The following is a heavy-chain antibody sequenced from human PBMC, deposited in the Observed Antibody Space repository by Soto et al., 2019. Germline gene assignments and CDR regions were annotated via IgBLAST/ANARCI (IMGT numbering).Heavy chain of an antibody. CDR2: IYYSGST. J-gene: IGHJ3*02. Sequence: SETLSLTCTVSGGSISSGDYYWSWIRQPPGKGLEWIGYIYYSGSTYYNPSLKSRVTISVDTSKNQFSLKLSSVTAADTAVYYCARGKPRLLWFGEPKGFDIWGQGTMVTVSS. V-gene: IGHV4-30-4*01. CDR1: GGSISSGDYY. D-gene: IGHD3-10*01. CDR3: ARGKPRLLWFGEPKGFDI.